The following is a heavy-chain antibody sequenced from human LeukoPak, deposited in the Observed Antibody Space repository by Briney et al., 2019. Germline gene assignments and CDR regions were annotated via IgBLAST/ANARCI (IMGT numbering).Heavy chain of an antibody. J-gene: IGHJ4*02. CDR2: ISAHNGDT. V-gene: IGHV1-18*01. Sequence: ASVKVPCKASDYTFSSHDISWVRQAPGQGLEWMGYISAHNGDTKYAQKLQGRVTMTTDTSTSTAYMELRSLKSDDTAVYYCALYSSAWYSNYWGQGTLVTVSS. D-gene: IGHD6-19*01. CDR1: DYTFSSHD. CDR3: ALYSSAWYSNY.